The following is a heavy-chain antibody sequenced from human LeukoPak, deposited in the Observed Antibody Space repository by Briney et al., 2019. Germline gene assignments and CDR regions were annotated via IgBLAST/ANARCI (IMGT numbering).Heavy chain of an antibody. CDR1: GFTFSSYA. J-gene: IGHJ5*02. CDR2: ISGSGGST. Sequence: PGGSLRLSCAASGFTFSSYAMSWVRQAPGRGLEWVSAISGSGGSTYYADSVKGRFTISRDNSKNTLYLQMNSLRAEDTAVYYCAAGGSGSYWWFDHWGQGTLVTVSS. CDR3: AAGGSGSYWWFDH. D-gene: IGHD3-10*01. V-gene: IGHV3-23*01.